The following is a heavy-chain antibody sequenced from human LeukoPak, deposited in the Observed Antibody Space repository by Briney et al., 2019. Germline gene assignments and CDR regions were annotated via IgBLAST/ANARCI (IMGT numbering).Heavy chain of an antibody. D-gene: IGHD3-22*01. CDR2: IKQDGSKK. J-gene: IGHJ3*02. CDR1: GFTFSSYW. CDR3: ARDSSGYYYPDAFGI. Sequence: PGGSLRVSCAASGFTFSSYWMSWVRQAPGKGLEWVANIKQDGSKKYYVDSVKGRFTISRNNAKNSLYLQMNSLRAEDTAVYYCARDSSGYYYPDAFGIWGQGTMVTVSS. V-gene: IGHV3-7*04.